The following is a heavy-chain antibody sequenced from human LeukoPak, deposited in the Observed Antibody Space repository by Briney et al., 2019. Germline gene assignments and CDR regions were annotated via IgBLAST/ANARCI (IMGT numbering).Heavy chain of an antibody. V-gene: IGHV3-23*01. CDR2: ISGSGGST. CDR1: GFTFSSYG. D-gene: IGHD3-10*01. CDR3: AKGPGMVRGVIGIDY. J-gene: IGHJ4*02. Sequence: GRSLRLSCAASGFTFSSYGMHWVRQAPGKGLEWVSAISGSGGSTYYADSVKGRFTISRDNSKNTLYLQMNSLRAEDTAVYYCAKGPGMVRGVIGIDYWGQGTLVTVSS.